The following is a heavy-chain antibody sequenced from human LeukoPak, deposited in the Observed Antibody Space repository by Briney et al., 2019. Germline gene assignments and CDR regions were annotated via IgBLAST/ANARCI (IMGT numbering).Heavy chain of an antibody. D-gene: IGHD6-6*01. Sequence: GGSLRLSCAASGFTFSSYAMSWVRQAPGKGLEWVSAISGSGGSTYYADSVKGRFTISRDNSKNTLYLQMNSLRAEDTALYYCAKREYSSSEFDYWGQGTLVTVSS. CDR1: GFTFSSYA. J-gene: IGHJ4*02. CDR3: AKREYSSSEFDY. CDR2: ISGSGGST. V-gene: IGHV3-23*01.